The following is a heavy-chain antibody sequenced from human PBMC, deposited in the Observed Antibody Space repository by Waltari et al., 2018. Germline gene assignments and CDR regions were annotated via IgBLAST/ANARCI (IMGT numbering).Heavy chain of an antibody. Sequence: EVQLLESGGGLVQPGGSLRLSCAASGFTFRTYAMSWVRQAPGKGLEWVSALSCSGDKTYYTVSVKGRFTISRDNSRNTLYLQMDSLRPDDTAVYFCGKDNGDYSFDYWGQGTLVTVSS. D-gene: IGHD4-17*01. CDR2: LSCSGDKT. CDR1: GFTFRTYA. V-gene: IGHV3-23*01. J-gene: IGHJ4*02. CDR3: GKDNGDYSFDY.